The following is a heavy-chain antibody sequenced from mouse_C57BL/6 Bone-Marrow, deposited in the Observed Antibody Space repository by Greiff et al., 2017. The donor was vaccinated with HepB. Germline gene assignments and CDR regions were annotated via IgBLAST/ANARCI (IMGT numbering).Heavy chain of an antibody. CDR1: GFNIKNTY. J-gene: IGHJ3*01. CDR2: IDPANGNT. D-gene: IGHD2-2*01. CDR3: ARGYGYDGTTPFAY. Sequence: EVKLVEPVAELVRPGASVKLSCTASGFNIKNTYMHWVKQRPEQGLEWIGRIDPANGNTKYAPKFQGKATITADTSSNTAYLQLSSRTSEDTAIYYCARGYGYDGTTPFAYWGQGTLVTVSA. V-gene: IGHV14-3*01.